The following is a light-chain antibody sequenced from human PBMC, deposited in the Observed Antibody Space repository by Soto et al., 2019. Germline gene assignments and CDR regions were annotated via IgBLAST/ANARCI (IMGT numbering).Light chain of an antibody. CDR2: GPS. J-gene: IGKJ2*01. CDR3: QQYNNWPYT. CDR1: QSVSSN. Sequence: EIVMTQSPATLSVSPGERATLSCRASQSVSSNLAWYQQKPGQAPRLLIYGPSTRATGIPARFGGSGSGTEFTLTISSLQSEDFAIYYCQQYNNWPYTFDQGTKLEIK. V-gene: IGKV3-15*01.